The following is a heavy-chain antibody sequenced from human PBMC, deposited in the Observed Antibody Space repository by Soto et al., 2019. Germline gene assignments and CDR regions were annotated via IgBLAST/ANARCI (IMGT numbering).Heavy chain of an antibody. D-gene: IGHD2-15*01. CDR2: VIPIFGTA. V-gene: IGHV1-69*13. Sequence: SVKVSCEASGGTFSSYAISWVREAPGLGLEWMGGVIPIFGTANYAQEVQGRATITADESTSTAYLELSSLRSEDTAVYYRARARRSGGSSHPPTNRFDPWGQGTLVTVSS. J-gene: IGHJ5*02. CDR3: ARARRSGGSSHPPTNRFDP. CDR1: GGTFSSYA.